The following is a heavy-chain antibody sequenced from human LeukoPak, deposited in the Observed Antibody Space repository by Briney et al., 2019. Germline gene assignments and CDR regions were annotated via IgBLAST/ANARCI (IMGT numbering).Heavy chain of an antibody. Sequence: GGSLRLSCAASGFTFSSYAMSWVRQAPGKGLEWVSAISGSGGSTYYADSVKGRFTISRDNSKNTLYLQMNSLRAEDTAVYYCARDPAKYSYDDSYYFDYWGQGTLVTVSS. CDR1: GFTFSSYA. J-gene: IGHJ4*02. CDR3: ARDPAKYSYDDSYYFDY. D-gene: IGHD5-18*01. V-gene: IGHV3-23*01. CDR2: ISGSGGST.